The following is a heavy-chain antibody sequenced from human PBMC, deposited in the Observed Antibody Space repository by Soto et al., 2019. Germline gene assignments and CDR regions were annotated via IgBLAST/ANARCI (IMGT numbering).Heavy chain of an antibody. CDR1: GFTFSSYG. Sequence: QVQLVESGGGVVQPGRSLRLSCAASGFTFSSYGMHWVRQAPGKGLEWVAVISYHGSNKDYADSVKGRFTISRDNSKNTLYLQMNSLRGEDTAVYYCAKDRQLGSSLYYFVYWGLGTLVTVSS. CDR3: AKDRQLGSSLYYFVY. V-gene: IGHV3-30*18. CDR2: ISYHGSNK. J-gene: IGHJ4*02. D-gene: IGHD5-18*01.